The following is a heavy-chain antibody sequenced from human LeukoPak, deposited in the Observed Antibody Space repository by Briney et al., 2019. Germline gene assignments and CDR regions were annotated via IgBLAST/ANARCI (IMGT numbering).Heavy chain of an antibody. Sequence: GGSLRLSCAASGFTFNTYWISWVRQAPGKGLQWVANIKPDGNERYYVDYVKGRFTISRDNARSSLYLQMNSLIAEDTAVYYCGKYSDYGDHADWFDPRGQGTLVTVSP. CDR3: GKYSDYGDHADWFDP. CDR2: IKPDGNER. J-gene: IGHJ5*02. D-gene: IGHD4-17*01. CDR1: GFTFNTYW. V-gene: IGHV3-7*01.